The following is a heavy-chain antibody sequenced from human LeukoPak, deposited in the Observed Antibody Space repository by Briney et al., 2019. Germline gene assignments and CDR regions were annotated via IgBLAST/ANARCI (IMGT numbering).Heavy chain of an antibody. CDR2: ISSSSSYI. Sequence: TGGSLRLSCAASGFTFSSYSMNWVRQAPGKGLEWVSSISSSSSYIYYADSVKGRFTISRDNAKNSLYLQMNSLRAEDTAVYYCARDALYYYDSSGYYYVDWFDPWGQGTLVTVSS. J-gene: IGHJ5*02. V-gene: IGHV3-21*01. D-gene: IGHD3-22*01. CDR3: ARDALYYYDSSGYYYVDWFDP. CDR1: GFTFSSYS.